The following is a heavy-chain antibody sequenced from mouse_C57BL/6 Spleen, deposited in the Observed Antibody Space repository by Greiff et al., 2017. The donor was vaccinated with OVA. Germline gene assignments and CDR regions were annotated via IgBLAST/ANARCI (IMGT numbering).Heavy chain of an antibody. J-gene: IGHJ1*03. CDR3: TSYYYGSSSDWYFDV. CDR2: IDPENGDT. V-gene: IGHV14-4*01. D-gene: IGHD1-1*01. Sequence: VQLQQSGAELVRPGASVKLSCTASGFNIKDDYMHWVKQRPEQGLEWIGWIDPENGDTEYASKFQGKATITADTSSNTAYLQLSSLTSEDTAVYYCTSYYYGSSSDWYFDVWGTGTTVTVSS. CDR1: GFNIKDDY.